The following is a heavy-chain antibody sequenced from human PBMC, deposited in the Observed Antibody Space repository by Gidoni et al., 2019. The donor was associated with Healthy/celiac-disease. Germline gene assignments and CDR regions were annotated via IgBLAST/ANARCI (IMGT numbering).Heavy chain of an antibody. CDR1: GFTFSSYE. CDR3: ARELFGYDFWSGYLDY. J-gene: IGHJ4*02. D-gene: IGHD3-3*01. V-gene: IGHV3-48*03. CDR2: ISSSGSTI. Sequence: EVQLVASGGGLVQPGGSLRLSCAASGFTFSSYEMNWVRQAPGKGLEWVSYISSSGSTIYYADSVKGRFTISRDNAKNSLYLQMNSLRAEDTAVYYCARELFGYDFWSGYLDYWGQGTLVTVSS.